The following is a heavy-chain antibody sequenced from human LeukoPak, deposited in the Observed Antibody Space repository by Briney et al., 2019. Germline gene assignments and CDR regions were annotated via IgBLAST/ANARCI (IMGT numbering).Heavy chain of an antibody. CDR3: ARGSRKHYDGSGYYQY. D-gene: IGHD3-22*01. Sequence: GGSLRLSCAASGFTFSNYAMHWVRQAPGKGLEYVSAISSNGDNTYYANSVKGRFTISRDNSKNTLYLQMGSLRAEDMAVYYCARGSRKHYDGSGYYQYWGQGTLVTVSS. CDR1: GFTFSNYA. J-gene: IGHJ4*02. CDR2: ISSNGDNT. V-gene: IGHV3-64*01.